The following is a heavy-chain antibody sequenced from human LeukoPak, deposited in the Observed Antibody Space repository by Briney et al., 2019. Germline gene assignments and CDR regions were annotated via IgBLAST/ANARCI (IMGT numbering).Heavy chain of an antibody. Sequence: ASVKVSCKASGYTFTDYYMHWVRQAPGQGLEWMGWINPNSGVTNSAQKFQGRVTMTRDTSINTAYMELSSLRSDDTAVYYCARVGVGYSGYDPFDYWGQGTQVTVSS. D-gene: IGHD5-12*01. CDR2: INPNSGVT. CDR1: GYTFTDYY. CDR3: ARVGVGYSGYDPFDY. J-gene: IGHJ4*02. V-gene: IGHV1-2*02.